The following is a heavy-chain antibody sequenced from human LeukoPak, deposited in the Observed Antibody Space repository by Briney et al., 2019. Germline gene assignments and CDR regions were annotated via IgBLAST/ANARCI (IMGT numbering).Heavy chain of an antibody. J-gene: IGHJ1*01. CDR1: GDSVSGAHW. V-gene: IGHV4-4*02. CDR3: AGRAETITVDYFQH. CDR2: VYHHGNT. Sequence: PSETLSLTCVVSGDSVSGAHWWNWVRQPPGKGLEWIGEVYHHGNTNYNPSLESRVTISLDKSKNQVSLKLTSVTAADTAIYFCAGRAETITVDYFQHWGQGALVTVSS.